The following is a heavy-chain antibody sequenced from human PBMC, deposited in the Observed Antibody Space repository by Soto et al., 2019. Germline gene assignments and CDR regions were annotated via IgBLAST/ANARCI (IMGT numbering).Heavy chain of an antibody. CDR3: ARDWNGSGSYYNSPGWFDP. CDR1: GASISSYY. CDR2: IYYSGST. D-gene: IGHD3-10*01. Sequence: SSETLSLTCTVSGASISSYYWSWIRQPPGKGLEWIGYIYYSGSTNYNPSLKSRVTISVDTSKNQFSLKLSYVTAADTAVYYCARDWNGSGSYYNSPGWFDPWGQGTLVTVSS. V-gene: IGHV4-59*01. J-gene: IGHJ5*02.